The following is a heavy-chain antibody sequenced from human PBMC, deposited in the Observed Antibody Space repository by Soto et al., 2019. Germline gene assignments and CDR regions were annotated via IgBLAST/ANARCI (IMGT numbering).Heavy chain of an antibody. D-gene: IGHD2-2*01. CDR2: IYYSGST. CDR1: GGSMSSYY. J-gene: IGHJ4*02. V-gene: IGHV4-59*08. CDR3: ARLRLGVVPAAILWSRLLNYFAY. Sequence: PSETLSLTCTVSGGSMSSYYWRWIRQPPGKGLEWFGYIYYSGSTNYNPSLKSRVTISVDTSKNQFSLKLSSVTAADTAVYYCARLRLGVVPAAILWSRLLNYFAYWAQGTLVTVS.